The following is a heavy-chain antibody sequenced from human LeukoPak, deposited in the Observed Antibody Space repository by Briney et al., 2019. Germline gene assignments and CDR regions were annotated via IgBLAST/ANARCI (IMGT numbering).Heavy chain of an antibody. CDR1: GFTFSSYG. Sequence: GGSLRLSCAASGFTFSSYGMHWVRQAPGKGLEWVSAVNNKGNNKYYADSVKGRFTISRDNSKNTLYLQMDSLRAEDTAVYYCAKDVRGGPILGAGSVDFWGQGTLVTVSS. V-gene: IGHV3-30*18. J-gene: IGHJ4*02. CDR3: AKDVRGGPILGAGSVDF. CDR2: VNNKGNNK. D-gene: IGHD1-26*01.